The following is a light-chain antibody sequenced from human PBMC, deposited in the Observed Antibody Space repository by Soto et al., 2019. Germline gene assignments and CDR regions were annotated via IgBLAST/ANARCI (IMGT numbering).Light chain of an antibody. CDR2: EVV. Sequence: QPGLTQPRSASGSPGQSVTISCTGTKNDIGVYDFVSWYQHHPGKAPRLIIYEVVQRPSGVPDRFSGSKSGNTASLTVSGLQAADEADYFCKSYAGSNTYVFGSGTKVTVL. J-gene: IGLJ1*01. CDR1: KNDIGVYDF. V-gene: IGLV2-8*01. CDR3: KSYAGSNTYV.